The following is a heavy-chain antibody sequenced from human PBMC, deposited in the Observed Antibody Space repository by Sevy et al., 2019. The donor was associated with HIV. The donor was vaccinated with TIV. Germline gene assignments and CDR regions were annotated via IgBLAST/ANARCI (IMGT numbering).Heavy chain of an antibody. Sequence: ASVKVSCKTFGYTFKTYVISWVRQAPGQGLEWMGWISAYSGDTNFAQKFQGRVTMTTDTSTSTAYMELSSLRSDDTAVYFCARDKPQGVVIIPGSMWGGVDYWGQGTVVTVSS. CDR3: ARDKPQGVVIIPGSMWGGVDY. J-gene: IGHJ4*02. CDR2: ISAYSGDT. V-gene: IGHV1-18*01. D-gene: IGHD2-2*01. CDR1: GYTFKTYV.